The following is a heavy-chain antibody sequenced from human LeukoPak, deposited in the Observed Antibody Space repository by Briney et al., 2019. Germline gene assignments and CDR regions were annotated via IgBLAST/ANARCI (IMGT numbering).Heavy chain of an antibody. CDR1: GFSFSNYW. CDR3: ARDLDYGSGRSLGAFDL. J-gene: IGHJ3*01. V-gene: IGHV3-7*03. D-gene: IGHD3-10*01. Sequence: GGSLRLSCAASGFSFSNYWMSWVRQAPGKGLEWVANIEQDGSEKYYVDSVKGRFTISRDKARNSLYLQMNSLRGEDTAVYYCARDLDYGSGRSLGAFDLWGQGTMVSVSS. CDR2: IEQDGSEK.